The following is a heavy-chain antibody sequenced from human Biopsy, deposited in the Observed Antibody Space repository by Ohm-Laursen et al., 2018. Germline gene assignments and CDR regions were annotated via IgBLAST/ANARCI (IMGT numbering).Heavy chain of an antibody. D-gene: IGHD3-22*01. CDR2: MSYDGTQK. V-gene: IGHV3-30*18. J-gene: IGHJ4*02. CDR3: AKDYRDSRGIFGIVVVRPLDY. CDR1: GFTFSSYG. Sequence: SLRLSCSASGFTFSSYGMHWVRQAPGKGLEWVATMSYDGTQKYYGDSVKGRFTISRDNSKNALYLQMNSLRAEDTAVYYCAKDYRDSRGIFGIVVVRPLDYWGQGSLVTVSS.